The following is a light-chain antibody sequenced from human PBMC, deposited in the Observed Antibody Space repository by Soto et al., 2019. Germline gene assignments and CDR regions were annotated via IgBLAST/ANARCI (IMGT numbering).Light chain of an antibody. V-gene: IGLV8-61*01. J-gene: IGLJ2*01. Sequence: QTVVTQEPSVSVSPGGTVTLTCGLTSGSVSTNHYPTWYQQTPGQTPRTLIYGTSTRSSGVPDRFSGSILGNKAALTITRAQADDESDYYCVLYMGSGSVVFGGGTKLTVL. CDR2: GTS. CDR3: VLYMGSGSVV. CDR1: SGSVSTNHY.